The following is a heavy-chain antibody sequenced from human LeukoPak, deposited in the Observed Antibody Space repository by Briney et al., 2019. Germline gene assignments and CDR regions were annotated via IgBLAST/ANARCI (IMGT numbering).Heavy chain of an antibody. D-gene: IGHD3-16*02. V-gene: IGHV3-30-3*01. J-gene: IGHJ4*02. CDR3: GRDKGGGDMITFGGVIV. CDR1: GFTFSSYA. Sequence: PGGSLRLSCAASGFTFSSYAMHWVRQAPGKGLEWVAVISYDGSNKYYADSVKGRFTISRDNSKNTLYLQMNSLRAEDTAVYYCGRDKGGGDMITFGGVIVWGQGTLVTVSS. CDR2: ISYDGSNK.